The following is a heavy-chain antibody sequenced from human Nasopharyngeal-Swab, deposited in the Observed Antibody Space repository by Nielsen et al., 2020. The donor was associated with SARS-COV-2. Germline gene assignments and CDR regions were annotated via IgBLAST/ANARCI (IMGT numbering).Heavy chain of an antibody. Sequence: GASLQISCAASGFTFSSYSMNWVRQAPGKGLEWVSSISSSSSYIYYADSVKGRFTISRDNAKNSLYLQMNSLRAEDTAVYYCASDFYGDYSDYWGQGTLVTVSS. D-gene: IGHD4-17*01. J-gene: IGHJ4*02. V-gene: IGHV3-21*01. CDR3: ASDFYGDYSDY. CDR2: ISSSSSYI. CDR1: GFTFSSYS.